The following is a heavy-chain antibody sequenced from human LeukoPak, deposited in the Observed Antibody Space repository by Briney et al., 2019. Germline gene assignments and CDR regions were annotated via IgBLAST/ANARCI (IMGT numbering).Heavy chain of an antibody. CDR3: ARDTVADPAASLYYYYYMDV. CDR1: GFTFSLYS. CDR2: ISSRSTYI. D-gene: IGHD2-2*01. V-gene: IGHV3-21*01. J-gene: IGHJ6*03. Sequence: PGGSLRLSCGASGFTFSLYSMNWVRQAPGKGREWVSCISSRSTYIFFADSVRGRFTISRDNAKNSLYLQMHSLRAEDTAVYFCARDTVADPAASLYYYYYMDVWGKGTTVTVSS.